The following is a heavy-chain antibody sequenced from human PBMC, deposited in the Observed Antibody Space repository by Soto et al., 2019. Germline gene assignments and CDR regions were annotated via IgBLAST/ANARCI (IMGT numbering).Heavy chain of an antibody. Sequence: QLQLQESGPGLVKPSETLSLTCTVSGGSISSSGHYWGWVRQPPGKGLEWIGTIHYSGDAYYNPSLKSRVSISVDPSKRQSSLKLNSVTAADTALYYCSRHYCSGGSCYYYGMDVWGQGTTVTVSS. CDR2: IHYSGDA. D-gene: IGHD2-15*01. J-gene: IGHJ6*02. CDR3: SRHYCSGGSCYYYGMDV. CDR1: GGSISSSGHY. V-gene: IGHV4-39*01.